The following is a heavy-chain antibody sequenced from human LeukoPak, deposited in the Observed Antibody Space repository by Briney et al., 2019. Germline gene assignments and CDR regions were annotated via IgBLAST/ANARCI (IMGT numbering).Heavy chain of an antibody. CDR2: IKQDGSEK. J-gene: IGHJ4*02. CDR1: GFTFSSYW. Sequence: GGSLRLSCAASGFTFSSYWMSWVRQAPGKGLEWVANIKQDGSEKYYVDSVKGRFTISRGNAKNSLYLQMNSLRAEDTAVYYCARNPIYGSGSYGDYFDYWGQGTLVTVSS. V-gene: IGHV3-7*01. CDR3: ARNPIYGSGSYGDYFDY. D-gene: IGHD3-10*01.